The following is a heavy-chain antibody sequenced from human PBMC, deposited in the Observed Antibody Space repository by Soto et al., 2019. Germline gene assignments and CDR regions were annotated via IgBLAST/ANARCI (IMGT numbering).Heavy chain of an antibody. J-gene: IGHJ6*02. CDR1: GGSISSYY. D-gene: IGHD3-9*01. Sequence: SETLPLTCTVSGGSISSYYWSWIRQPPGKGLEWIGYIYYSGSTNYNPSLKSRVTISVGTSKNQFSLKLSSVTAADTAVYYCAREDYDILTGHYGMDVWGQGTTVTVSS. V-gene: IGHV4-59*01. CDR2: IYYSGST. CDR3: AREDYDILTGHYGMDV.